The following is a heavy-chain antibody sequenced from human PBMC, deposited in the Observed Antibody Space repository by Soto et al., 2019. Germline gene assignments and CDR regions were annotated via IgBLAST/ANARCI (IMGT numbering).Heavy chain of an antibody. V-gene: IGHV6-1*01. Sequence: SQTLSLTCAISGDSVSGNSAALNWIRQSPSRGLEWLGRTYYRSKWYNDYSVSVKSRITVTPDTSKNQFSLHLKSVTPEDTAVYYCAREFPHYESSDSYFDYWGQGALVTVSS. CDR2: TYYRSKWYN. CDR3: AREFPHYESSDSYFDY. CDR1: GDSVSGNSAA. J-gene: IGHJ4*02. D-gene: IGHD3-22*01.